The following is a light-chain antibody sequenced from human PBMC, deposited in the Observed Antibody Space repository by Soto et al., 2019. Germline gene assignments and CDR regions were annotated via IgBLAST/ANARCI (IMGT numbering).Light chain of an antibody. J-gene: IGKJ4*01. V-gene: IGKV4-1*01. Sequence: DIGMTQSPASLAVSLGERATINCKSSQSFLYSSNNKNYLAWYQQKPGQPPKLLIYWASTRESGVPDRFSGSGSGTDFTLTISSLQAEDVAVYYCQQYYSTPLTFGGGTKVDIK. CDR3: QQYYSTPLT. CDR1: QSFLYSSNNKNY. CDR2: WAS.